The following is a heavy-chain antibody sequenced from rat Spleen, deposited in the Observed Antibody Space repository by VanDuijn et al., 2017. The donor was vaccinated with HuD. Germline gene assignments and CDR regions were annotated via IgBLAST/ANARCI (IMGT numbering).Heavy chain of an antibody. D-gene: IGHD2-5*01. V-gene: IGHV5-29*01. Sequence: EVQLVESGGGLVQPGRSLKLSCAASGFTFSSYDMAWVRQAPTKGLEWVATISSDGGRNFYRDSVKGRFTISRDNTKSTLSLQMDSLRSEDTATYYCATGAILQWFTYWGQGTLVTVSS. J-gene: IGHJ3*01. CDR2: ISSDGGRN. CDR3: ATGAILQWFTY. CDR1: GFTFSSYD.